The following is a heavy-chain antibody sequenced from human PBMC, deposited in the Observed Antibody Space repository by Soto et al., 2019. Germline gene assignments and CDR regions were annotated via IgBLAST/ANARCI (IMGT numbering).Heavy chain of an antibody. D-gene: IGHD2-15*01. CDR1: GYSFTSYW. J-gene: IGHJ3*01. V-gene: IGHV5-51*01. CDR2: IYPGDSDT. Sequence: GESLKISCKGSGYSFTSYWIGWVRQMPGKGLEWMGIIYPGDSDTRYSPSFQGQVTISADKSISTAYLQWSSLKASDTAMYYCARQYCSGGSCYPPNDPLDFWGKGTMVTV. CDR3: ARQYCSGGSCYPPNDPLDF.